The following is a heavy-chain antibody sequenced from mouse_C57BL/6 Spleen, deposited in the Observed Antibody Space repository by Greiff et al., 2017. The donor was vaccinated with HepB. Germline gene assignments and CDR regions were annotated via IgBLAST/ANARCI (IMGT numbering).Heavy chain of an antibody. CDR2: IDPSDSYT. D-gene: IGHD2-5*01. J-gene: IGHJ4*01. CDR3: ARKYYSNPHYAMDY. Sequence: QVQLQQPGAELVRPGTSVKLSCKASGYTFTSYWMHWVKQRPGQGLEWIGVIDPSDSYTNYNQKFKGKATLTVDTSSSTAYMQLSSLTSEDSAVYYCARKYYSNPHYAMDYWGQGTSVTVSS. V-gene: IGHV1-59*01. CDR1: GYTFTSYW.